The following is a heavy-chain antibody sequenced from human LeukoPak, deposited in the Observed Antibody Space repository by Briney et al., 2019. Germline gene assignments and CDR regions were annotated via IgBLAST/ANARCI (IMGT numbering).Heavy chain of an antibody. CDR1: GFTFINAW. D-gene: IGHD1-26*01. J-gene: IGHJ4*02. Sequence: PGGSLRLSCAASGFTFINAWMAWVRQAPGKGLEWVGRIKAKPHGGTTDYAAPVKGRFTISRDDSKNTLYLQMNSLKTEGTAVYYCTTDGVGIEGATFDYWGQGILVTVSS. V-gene: IGHV3-15*01. CDR3: TTDGVGIEGATFDY. CDR2: IKAKPHGGTT.